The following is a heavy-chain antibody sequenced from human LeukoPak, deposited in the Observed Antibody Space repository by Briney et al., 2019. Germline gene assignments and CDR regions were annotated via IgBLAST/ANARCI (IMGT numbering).Heavy chain of an antibody. CDR2: IYHSGST. Sequence: PSETLSLTCTVSGYSISSGYYWGWIRQPPGKGLEWIGSIYHSGSTYYNPSLKSRVTISVDTSKNQFSLKLSFVTAADTAVYYCARCELGNEFDYWGQGALVTVSS. J-gene: IGHJ4*02. D-gene: IGHD1-1*01. CDR3: ARCELGNEFDY. CDR1: GYSISSGYY. V-gene: IGHV4-38-2*02.